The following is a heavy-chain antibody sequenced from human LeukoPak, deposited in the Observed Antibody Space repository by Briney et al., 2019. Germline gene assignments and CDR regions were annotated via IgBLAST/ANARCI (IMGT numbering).Heavy chain of an antibody. D-gene: IGHD4-17*01. CDR1: GFTFSRYE. V-gene: IGHV3-48*03. CDR2: ISSSGSTI. CDR3: ARDSSRDYGVARFDY. Sequence: GGSLRLSCAASGFTFSRYEMNWVRQAPGKGLEWVSYISSSGSTIYYADSVKGRFTISRDNAKNSLYLQMNSLRAEDTAVYYCARDSSRDYGVARFDYWGQGTLVTVSS. J-gene: IGHJ4*02.